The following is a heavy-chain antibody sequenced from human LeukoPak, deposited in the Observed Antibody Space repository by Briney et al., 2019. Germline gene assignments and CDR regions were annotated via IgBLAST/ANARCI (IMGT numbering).Heavy chain of an antibody. Sequence: GGSLRLSCAASGFTFRNYAMSWVRQAPGKGLEWVSAISGSGDTTYYADSVKGRFTISRDNSKNTLYLQVNSLRAEDTAVYYCGRKSGVVGATLGYWYFDLWGRGTLVTVSS. D-gene: IGHD1-26*01. CDR1: GFTFRNYA. J-gene: IGHJ2*01. CDR2: ISGSGDTT. V-gene: IGHV3-23*01. CDR3: GRKSGVVGATLGYWYFDL.